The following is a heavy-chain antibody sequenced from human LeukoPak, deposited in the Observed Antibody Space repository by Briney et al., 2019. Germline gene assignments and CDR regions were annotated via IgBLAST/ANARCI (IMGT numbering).Heavy chain of an antibody. Sequence: SETLSLTSTVSGGSISSSSYYWGWIRQPPGKGLEWIGSIYYSGSTYYNPSLKSRVTISVDTSKNQFSLKLSSVTAADTAVYYCARDLVRGVMVYGMDVWGQGTTVTVSS. CDR1: GGSISSSSYY. D-gene: IGHD3-10*01. J-gene: IGHJ6*02. CDR3: ARDLVRGVMVYGMDV. V-gene: IGHV4-39*07. CDR2: IYYSGST.